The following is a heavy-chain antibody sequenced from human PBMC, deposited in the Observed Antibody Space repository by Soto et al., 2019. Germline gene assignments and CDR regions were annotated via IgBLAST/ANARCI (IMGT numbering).Heavy chain of an antibody. Sequence: EVQLLESGGGLVQPGGSLRLSCAASGFDFSAYAMSWVRQAPGKGLEWVSAITGRGDTTDYADSVKGRFTISRDNSKTTLYLQMNSLRAEDTAVYYCAKDLGAAGAFDYWGQGTLVTVSS. CDR2: ITGRGDTT. CDR3: AKDLGAAGAFDY. D-gene: IGHD6-13*01. CDR1: GFDFSAYA. J-gene: IGHJ4*02. V-gene: IGHV3-23*01.